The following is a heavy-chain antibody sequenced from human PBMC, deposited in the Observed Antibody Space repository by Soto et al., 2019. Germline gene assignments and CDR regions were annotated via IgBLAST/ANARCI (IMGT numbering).Heavy chain of an antibody. CDR3: AREGVAPYYYYGMDV. J-gene: IGHJ6*02. Sequence: GASLKVSCKASGYTFTRSGISWVRQAPGRGLEWMGWISTYNGDTNYAQTFQGRVTMTTDTSTSTVHMEVRSLRSDDTAVYYCAREGVAPYYYYGMDVWGQGTPVNVSS. CDR1: GYTFTRSG. CDR2: ISTYNGDT. V-gene: IGHV1-18*01. D-gene: IGHD5-12*01.